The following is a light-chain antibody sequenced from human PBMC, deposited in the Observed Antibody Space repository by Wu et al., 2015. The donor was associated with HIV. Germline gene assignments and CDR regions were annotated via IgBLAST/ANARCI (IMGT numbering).Light chain of an antibody. CDR2: GAS. Sequence: EIVMTQSPATLSVSPGERVTLSCRASQSVANNLAWYQQKPGQAPSLLIYGASTRATGVPARFSGSGSDTEFTLTISSMQSEDFAIYYCQQYNTWPPVTFGQGTKVEIK. J-gene: IGKJ1*01. CDR1: QSVANN. V-gene: IGKV3-15*01. CDR3: QQYNTWPPVT.